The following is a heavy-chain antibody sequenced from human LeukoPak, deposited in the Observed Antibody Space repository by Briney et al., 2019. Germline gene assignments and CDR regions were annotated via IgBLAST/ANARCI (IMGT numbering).Heavy chain of an antibody. CDR1: GFTFSSYG. J-gene: IGHJ4*02. CDR3: ARQPGIAAAGPFDY. CDR2: VSYDGSIK. Sequence: GGSLRLSCAASGFTFSSYGMHWVRQAPGKGLEWVGVVSYDGSIKYYADSVKGRFTVSRDTSKNTLYLQMSSLRAEDTAVYYCARQPGIAAAGPFDYWGQGTLVTVSS. D-gene: IGHD6-13*01. V-gene: IGHV3-30*03.